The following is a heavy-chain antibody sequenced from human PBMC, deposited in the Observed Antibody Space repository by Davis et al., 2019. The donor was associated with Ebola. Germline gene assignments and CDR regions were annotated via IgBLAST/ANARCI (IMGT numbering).Heavy chain of an antibody. J-gene: IGHJ6*04. CDR1: GYTFSTYA. Sequence: AASVKVSCKASGYTFSTYAMHWVRQAPGQRLEWMGWINAGNGNTKYSQKFQGRVTITRDTSTSTAYMELRSLRSDDTAVYYCARDVLRGHYYYGMDVWGKGTTVTVSS. CDR2: INAGNGNT. V-gene: IGHV1-3*01. D-gene: IGHD3-3*01. CDR3: ARDVLRGHYYYGMDV.